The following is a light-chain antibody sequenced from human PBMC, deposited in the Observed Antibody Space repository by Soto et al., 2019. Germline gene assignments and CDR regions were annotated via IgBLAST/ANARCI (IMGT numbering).Light chain of an antibody. Sequence: EIVLTQSPGTLSLSPGERATLSCRASQSVSTDYLAWYRQKPGQAPRLLIYAASSRATGIPDRFSGSGSGTDFTLTISRLEPEDFAVYYCQQYDRSLYTFGQGTKLEIK. CDR1: QSVSTDY. J-gene: IGKJ2*01. CDR2: AAS. V-gene: IGKV3-20*01. CDR3: QQYDRSLYT.